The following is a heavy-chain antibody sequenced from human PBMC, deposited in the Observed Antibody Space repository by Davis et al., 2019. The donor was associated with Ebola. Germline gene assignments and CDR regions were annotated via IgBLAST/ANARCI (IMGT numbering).Heavy chain of an antibody. V-gene: IGHV3-30-3*01. Sequence: GESLKISCAASGFTFSSYAMHWVRQAPGKGLEWVAVISYDGSNKYYADSVKGRFTISRDNSKNTLYLQMNSLRAEDTAVYYCARDSATCGSTSCYTGVGEAGMDVWGQGTTVTVSS. CDR2: ISYDGSNK. D-gene: IGHD2-2*02. J-gene: IGHJ6*02. CDR3: ARDSATCGSTSCYTGVGEAGMDV. CDR1: GFTFSSYA.